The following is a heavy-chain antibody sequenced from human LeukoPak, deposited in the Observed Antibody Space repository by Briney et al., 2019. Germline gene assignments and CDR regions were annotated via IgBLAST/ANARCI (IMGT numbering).Heavy chain of an antibody. J-gene: IGHJ4*02. Sequence: SETLSLTCTVSGGSISSYYWSWVRQPPGKGLEWIGYIYYSGSTNYNPSLKSRVTISVDTSKNQFSLKLSSVTAADTALYYCARERESGYIDYWGQGTLVTVSS. CDR1: GGSISSYY. CDR2: IYYSGST. V-gene: IGHV4-59*12. CDR3: ARERESGYIDY. D-gene: IGHD3-3*01.